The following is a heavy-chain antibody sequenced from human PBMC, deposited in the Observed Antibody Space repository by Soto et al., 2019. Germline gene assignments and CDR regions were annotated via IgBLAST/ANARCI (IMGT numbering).Heavy chain of an antibody. CDR3: ARLGNRGGPYYYYMDV. Sequence: SETLSLTCTVSGGSISSYYWSWIRQPPGKGLEWIGYIYYSGSTNYNPSLKSRVTISVDTSKNQFSLKLSSVTAADTAVYYCARLGNRGGPYYYYMDVWGKGTTVTVSS. V-gene: IGHV4-59*01. CDR2: IYYSGST. J-gene: IGHJ6*03. D-gene: IGHD2-15*01. CDR1: GGSISSYY.